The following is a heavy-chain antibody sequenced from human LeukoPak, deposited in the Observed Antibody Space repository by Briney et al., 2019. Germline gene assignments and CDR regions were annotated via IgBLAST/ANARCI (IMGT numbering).Heavy chain of an antibody. J-gene: IGHJ4*02. CDR3: ASSEYGDYSYYFDY. D-gene: IGHD4-17*01. CDR2: INPNSGGT. CDR1: GYTFTGYY. Sequence: ASVKVSCKASGYTFTGYYMHWVRQAPGQGLEGMGWINPNSGGTNYAQKFQGRVTMTRDTSISTAYMELSRLRSDDTAVYYCASSEYGDYSYYFDYWGQGTLVTVSS. V-gene: IGHV1-2*02.